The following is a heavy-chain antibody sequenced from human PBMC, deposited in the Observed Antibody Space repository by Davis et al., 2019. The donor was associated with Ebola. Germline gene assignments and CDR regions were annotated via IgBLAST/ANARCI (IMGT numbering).Heavy chain of an antibody. CDR1: GYTFTSYY. Sequence: AASVKVSCKASGYTFTSYYMHWVRQAPGQGLEWMGIINPSGGSTSYAQKFQGRVTMTRDTSTSTVYMELSSLRSEDTAVYYCARGPEDSSSWFADWFDPWGQGTLVTVSS. D-gene: IGHD6-13*01. CDR2: INPSGGST. J-gene: IGHJ5*02. V-gene: IGHV1-46*03. CDR3: ARGPEDSSSWFADWFDP.